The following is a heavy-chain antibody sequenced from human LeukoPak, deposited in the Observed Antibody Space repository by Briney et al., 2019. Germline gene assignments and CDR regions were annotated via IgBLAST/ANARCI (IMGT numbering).Heavy chain of an antibody. D-gene: IGHD4-17*01. CDR1: GYTFTDYS. V-gene: IGHV1-2*02. Sequence: ASVKVSCKASGYTFTDYSMHWVRQAPGQGLEWMGWINPNSGGTNYAQKFQGRVTMTRDTSISTAYMELSRLRSDDTAVYYCANTVTNYFDYWGQGTLVTVSS. CDR2: INPNSGGT. J-gene: IGHJ4*02. CDR3: ANTVTNYFDY.